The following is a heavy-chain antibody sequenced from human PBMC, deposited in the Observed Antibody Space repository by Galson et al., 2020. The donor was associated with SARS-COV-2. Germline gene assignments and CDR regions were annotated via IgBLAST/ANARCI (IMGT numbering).Heavy chain of an antibody. CDR3: ATAFAMGPGTCYYKGCCYYYGMDV. CDR2: FDPEDGET. V-gene: IGHV1-24*01. D-gene: IGHD3-9*01. CDR1: GYTHTELS. J-gene: IGHJ6*02. Sequence: ASVQDSRKVSGYTHTELSMHWVRPAPGKGLEWMGGFDPEDGETIYAQKFQGRVTMTEDTSTDTAYMELSSLRSEDTAVYYCATAFAMGPGTCYYKGCCYYYGMDVWGQGTTVTVSS.